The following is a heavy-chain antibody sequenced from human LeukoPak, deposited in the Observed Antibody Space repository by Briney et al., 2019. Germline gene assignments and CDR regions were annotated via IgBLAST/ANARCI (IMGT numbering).Heavy chain of an antibody. Sequence: GSSVEVSCKASGGTFSSYAINWVRQAPGQGLEWMGGIIPIFGTANYAQKFQGRVTITADKSTSTAYMELSSLRSEDTAVYYCASATTSSSLPSLGYWGQGTLVTVPS. CDR1: GGTFSSYA. CDR3: ASATTSSSLPSLGY. CDR2: IIPIFGTA. D-gene: IGHD2-2*01. J-gene: IGHJ4*02. V-gene: IGHV1-69*06.